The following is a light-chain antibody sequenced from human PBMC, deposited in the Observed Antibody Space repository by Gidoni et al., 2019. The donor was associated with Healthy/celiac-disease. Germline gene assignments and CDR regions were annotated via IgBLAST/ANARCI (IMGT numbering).Light chain of an antibody. CDR2: AAS. Sequence: DIQMTQSPSSLSASVGDRVTITCRASQSISSYLNWYQQKPGKAPKLLIYAASSLQSWVPSRFSGSGSGTDFTLTISSLQPEDFATYYCQQSYSTFPMYTFXQXTKLEIK. CDR1: QSISSY. J-gene: IGKJ2*01. CDR3: QQSYSTFPMYT. V-gene: IGKV1-39*01.